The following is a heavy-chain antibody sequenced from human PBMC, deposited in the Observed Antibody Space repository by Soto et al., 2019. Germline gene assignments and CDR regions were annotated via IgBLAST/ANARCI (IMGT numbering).Heavy chain of an antibody. CDR3: AKEPIVVASPTYFDT. CDR1: GFPFSSYG. V-gene: IGHV3-30*18. J-gene: IGHJ4*02. D-gene: IGHD3-22*01. CDR2: IAYDGTRD. Sequence: QVQLVESGGGVVQPGRSLGLSCAGSGFPFSSYGMHWVRQAPGKGLEWVAVIAYDGTRDKYADSVQGRFTISRDNSDNTLFLQMNSLTPEDTALYYCAKEPIVVASPTYFDTWGQGTLVTVSS.